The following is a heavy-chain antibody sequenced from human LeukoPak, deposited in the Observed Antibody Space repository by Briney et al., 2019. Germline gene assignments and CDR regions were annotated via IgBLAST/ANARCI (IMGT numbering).Heavy chain of an antibody. CDR3: ARQWNWNQGGSFDI. V-gene: IGHV1-8*03. CDR2: MSPTNGDT. D-gene: IGHD1-1*01. CDR1: GYTFSNYD. Sequence: GASVTVSCKASGYTFSNYDINWMRQATGQGLEWMAWMSPTNGDTGYAQKFQGRVTLTRDTSMSTAYMELTSLTSEDTAVYFCARQWNWNQGGSFDIWGQGTLVTVSS. J-gene: IGHJ3*02.